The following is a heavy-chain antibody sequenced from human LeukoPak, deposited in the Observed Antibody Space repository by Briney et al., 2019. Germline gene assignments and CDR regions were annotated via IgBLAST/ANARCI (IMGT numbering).Heavy chain of an antibody. Sequence: GASVKVSCKASGGTLSSYAISWVRQAPGQGLEWMGGIIPIFGTANYAQKFQGRVTITADESTSTAYMELSSLRSEDTAVYYCALTTVTTRGLDYWGQGTLVTVSS. CDR1: GGTLSSYA. CDR2: IIPIFGTA. J-gene: IGHJ4*02. V-gene: IGHV1-69*13. D-gene: IGHD4-17*01. CDR3: ALTTVTTRGLDY.